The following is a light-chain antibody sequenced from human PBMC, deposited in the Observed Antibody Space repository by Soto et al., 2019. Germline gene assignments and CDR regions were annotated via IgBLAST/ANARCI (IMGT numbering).Light chain of an antibody. Sequence: EIVLTQSPATLSLSPGERATLSCRASQSVSSYLAWYQQKPGQAPRLLIYDASNRATGIPARFSGSGSGTDFTLTISSLQPEDFADYYFQQRSNWPPAFGNGTKVNI. V-gene: IGKV3-11*01. CDR2: DAS. J-gene: IGKJ3*01. CDR1: QSVSSY. CDR3: QQRSNWPPA.